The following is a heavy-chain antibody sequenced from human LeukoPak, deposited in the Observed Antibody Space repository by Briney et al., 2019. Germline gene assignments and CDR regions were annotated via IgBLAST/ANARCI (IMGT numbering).Heavy chain of an antibody. CDR3: ARRPYSGSYGEFDY. Sequence: SVKVSCKASGGTFSSYAISWVRQAPGQGLEWMGRIIPIFGTANYAQKFQCRVTITTDESTSTAYMELSSLRSQDTAVYYCARRPYSGSYGEFDYWGQGTLVTVSS. CDR2: IIPIFGTA. D-gene: IGHD1-26*01. CDR1: GGTFSSYA. J-gene: IGHJ4*02. V-gene: IGHV1-69*05.